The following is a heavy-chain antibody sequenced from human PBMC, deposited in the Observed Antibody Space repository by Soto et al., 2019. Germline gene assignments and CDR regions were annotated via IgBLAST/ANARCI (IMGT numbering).Heavy chain of an antibody. CDR3: AKDHCGGDCYSNPYFDY. Sequence: QVQLVESGGGVVQPGTSLRLSCAASGFTFTKYGLHWVRQAPGKGLEWVAVIWYDGSNKYYADSVKGRFTISRDNSKNRLYLQMDSLRAEDTALYYCAKDHCGGDCYSNPYFDYWGQGTLVTVSS. CDR1: GFTFTKYG. CDR2: IWYDGSNK. D-gene: IGHD2-21*02. V-gene: IGHV3-33*06. J-gene: IGHJ4*02.